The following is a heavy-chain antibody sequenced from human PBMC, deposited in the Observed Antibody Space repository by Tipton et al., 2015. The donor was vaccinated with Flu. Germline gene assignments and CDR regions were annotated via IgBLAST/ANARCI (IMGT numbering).Heavy chain of an antibody. D-gene: IGHD4-17*01. Sequence: VKPSETLSLTCTVSGGPISSGGDYWSWIRQHPGKGLEWIGHIYYIGSTYYNPSLKSRVTISVDTSKNQFSLKLSSVTAADTAVYYCARMEWTVTTPRYFDLWGRGTLVTVSS. CDR3: ARMEWTVTTPRYFDL. J-gene: IGHJ2*01. V-gene: IGHV4-31*03. CDR2: IYYIGST. CDR1: GGPISSGGDY.